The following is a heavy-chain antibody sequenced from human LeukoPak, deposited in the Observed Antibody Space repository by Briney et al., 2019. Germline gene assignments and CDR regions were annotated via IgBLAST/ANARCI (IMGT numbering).Heavy chain of an antibody. Sequence: GGSLRLSCAASGFTFSSYWMHWVRQAPGKGLVWVSRINSDGSSTSYADSVKGRFTISRDNAKNTLYLQMNSLRAEDTAVYYCARAQYYYDSSGYPDYWGQGTLVTVSS. D-gene: IGHD3-22*01. CDR1: GFTFSSYW. V-gene: IGHV3-74*01. CDR2: INSDGSST. CDR3: ARAQYYYDSSGYPDY. J-gene: IGHJ4*02.